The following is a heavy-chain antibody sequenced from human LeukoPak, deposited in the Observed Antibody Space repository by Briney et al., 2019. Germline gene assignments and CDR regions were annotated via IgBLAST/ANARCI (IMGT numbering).Heavy chain of an antibody. CDR1: GGSFSRYS. CDR3: ASAPNYYTSTGSDY. D-gene: IGHD3-22*01. CDR2: SNHSGSS. Sequence: PSETLSLTCAVYGGSFSRYSWSWVRQPPGKGLEWIGESNHSGSSRYSPSLKSRVTMSLDTSKNQFSLRLSSVTAADTAVYYCASAPNYYTSTGSDYWGQGILVTVSS. V-gene: IGHV4-34*01. J-gene: IGHJ4*02.